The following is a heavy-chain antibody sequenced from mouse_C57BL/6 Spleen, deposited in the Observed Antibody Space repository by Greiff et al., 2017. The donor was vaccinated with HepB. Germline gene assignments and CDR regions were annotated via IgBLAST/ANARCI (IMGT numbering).Heavy chain of an antibody. CDR1: GYTFTTYP. D-gene: IGHD2-4*01. Sequence: VQLQQSGAALVKPGASVKMSCKASGYTFTTYPIEWMKQNHGKSLEWIGNFHPYNDDTKYNEKFKGKATLTVEKSSSTVYLEISRLTSDDSAVYYCARRYYDYDDGYYFDYWGQGTTLTVSS. CDR3: ARRYYDYDDGYYFDY. CDR2: FHPYNDDT. V-gene: IGHV1-47*01. J-gene: IGHJ2*01.